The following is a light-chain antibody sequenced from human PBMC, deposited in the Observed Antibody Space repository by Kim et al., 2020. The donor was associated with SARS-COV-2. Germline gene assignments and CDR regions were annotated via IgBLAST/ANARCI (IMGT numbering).Light chain of an antibody. V-gene: IGKV4-1*01. Sequence: ATIHCKSSQNLLSSSKTKNYLAWYQQRPGQPLRLLAYWASTRESGVPDRFSASGSATDFSLTISGLQAEDVAIYYCQQHYLTPWTFGQGTKVDIK. CDR2: WAS. J-gene: IGKJ1*01. CDR1: QNLLSSSKTKNY. CDR3: QQHYLTPWT.